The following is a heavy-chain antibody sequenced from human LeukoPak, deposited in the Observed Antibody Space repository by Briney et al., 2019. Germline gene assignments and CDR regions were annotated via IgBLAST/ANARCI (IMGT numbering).Heavy chain of an antibody. CDR2: IYYSGNT. V-gene: IGHV4-31*03. CDR1: GGSISSGGYY. J-gene: IGHJ6*02. D-gene: IGHD3-3*01. Sequence: SETLSLTCTVSGGSISSGGYYWSWIRQHPGKGLEWIGYIYYSGNTYYNPSLKSRVTISVDTSKNQFSLKLSSVTAADTAVYYCARGWSGGMDVWGQGTTVTVSS. CDR3: ARGWSGGMDV.